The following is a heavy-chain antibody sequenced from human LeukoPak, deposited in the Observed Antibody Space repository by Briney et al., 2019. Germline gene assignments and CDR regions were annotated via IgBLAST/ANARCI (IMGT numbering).Heavy chain of an antibody. D-gene: IGHD3-10*01. CDR3: ARIRDYYGSGSYGSKYYYYFYMDV. CDR2: IYPNRGGP. J-gene: IGHJ6*03. V-gene: IGHV1-2*02. CDR1: GYTLSGYY. Sequence: ASLKASRKDSGYTLSGYYMHWVRPAPGQGLEWRGWIYPNRGGPNYAQKFQGRVTMTRDTSISTAYMELSRLRSDDTAVYYCARIRDYYGSGSYGSKYYYYFYMDVWGKGTTVTVSS.